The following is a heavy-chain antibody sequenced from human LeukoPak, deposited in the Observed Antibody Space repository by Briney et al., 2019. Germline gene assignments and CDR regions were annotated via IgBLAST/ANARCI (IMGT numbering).Heavy chain of an antibody. V-gene: IGHV3-74*01. CDR2: INSDGTTT. CDR3: AVSNGGYGP. Sequence: GGSLRLSCGSTAFTFTAYWMHWVRQDPRQGLLWVARINSDGTTTNYADSVKGRFTISRDNAKNTLFLQMNSLRAEDTAVYFCAVSNGGYGPWGQGALVTVSS. J-gene: IGHJ5*02. CDR1: AFTFTAYW. D-gene: IGHD5-12*01.